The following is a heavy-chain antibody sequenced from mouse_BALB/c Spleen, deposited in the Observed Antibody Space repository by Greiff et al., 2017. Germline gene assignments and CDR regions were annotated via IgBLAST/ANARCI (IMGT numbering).Heavy chain of an antibody. V-gene: IGHV5-17*02. D-gene: IGHD2-1*01. CDR1: GFTFSSFG. CDR2: ISSGSSTI. Sequence: EVQRVESGGGLVQPGGSRKLSCAASGFTFSSFGMHWVRQAPEKGLEWVAYISSGSSTIYYADTVKGRFTISRDNPKNTLFLQMTSLRSEDTAMYYCARADYGNFFDYWGQGTTLTVSS. CDR3: ARADYGNFFDY. J-gene: IGHJ2*01.